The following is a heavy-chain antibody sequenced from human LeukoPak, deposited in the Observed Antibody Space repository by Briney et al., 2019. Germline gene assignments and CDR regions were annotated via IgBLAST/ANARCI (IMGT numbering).Heavy chain of an antibody. J-gene: IGHJ4*02. Sequence: PSETLSLTCTVSGGSINSGNYYWSWIRQPAGKGPEWIGRIDTSGTTSYNPSLKSRVTISVDTSKNQFSLKLSSVTAADTAVYYCARGDYYGSGSSVWGQGTLVTVSS. CDR1: GGSINSGNYY. D-gene: IGHD3-10*01. CDR3: ARGDYYGSGSSV. CDR2: IDTSGTT. V-gene: IGHV4-61*02.